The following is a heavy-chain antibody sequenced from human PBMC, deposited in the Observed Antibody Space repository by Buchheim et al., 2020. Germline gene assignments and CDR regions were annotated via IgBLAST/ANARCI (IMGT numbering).Heavy chain of an antibody. CDR2: ISFSGDAT. J-gene: IGHJ5*02. Sequence: EVQVLESGGGLVQPGGSLRLSCTASGFTFTRYAMTWVRQPPGKGLEWVSTISFSGDATYYADSVRGRFTISRDNSKRTLYLQMNSLRVEDTAVYYCVKRTLSGDFGESEGFNPWGQGTL. D-gene: IGHD3-10*01. CDR3: VKRTLSGDFGESEGFNP. V-gene: IGHV3-23*01. CDR1: GFTFTRYA.